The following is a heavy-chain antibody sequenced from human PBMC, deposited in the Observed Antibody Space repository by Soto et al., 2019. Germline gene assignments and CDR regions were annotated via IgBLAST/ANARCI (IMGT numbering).Heavy chain of an antibody. D-gene: IGHD6-19*01. J-gene: IGHJ6*02. CDR1: GGSISSYY. CDR3: ARETLVGDSSGPHEFYYYYYGMDV. Sequence: PSETLSLTCTVSGGSISSYYWSWIRQPAGKGLEWIGRIYTSGSTNYNPSLKSRVTMSVDTSKNQFSLKLSSVTAADTAVYYCARETLVGDSSGPHEFYYYYYGMDVWGQGTTVTVSS. V-gene: IGHV4-4*07. CDR2: IYTSGST.